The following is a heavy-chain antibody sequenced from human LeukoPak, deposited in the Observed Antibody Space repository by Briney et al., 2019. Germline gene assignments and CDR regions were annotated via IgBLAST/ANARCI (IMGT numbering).Heavy chain of an antibody. CDR3: AGLGYCSGGSCYGDAFDI. CDR2: ISAYNGNT. Sequence: ASVKVSCKASGYTFTSYGISWVRQAPGQGLEWMGWISAYNGNTNYAQKLQGRVTMTTDTSTSTAYMELRSLRSDDTAVYYCAGLGYCSGGSCYGDAFDIWGQGTMVTVSS. J-gene: IGHJ3*02. CDR1: GYTFTSYG. V-gene: IGHV1-18*01. D-gene: IGHD2-15*01.